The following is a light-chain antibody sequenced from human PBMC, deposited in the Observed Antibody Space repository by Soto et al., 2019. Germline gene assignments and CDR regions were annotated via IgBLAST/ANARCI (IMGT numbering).Light chain of an antibody. CDR1: QRVSTW. V-gene: IGKV1-5*01. Sequence: DIQMTQSPSTLSASVGDRVTITCRASQRVSTWLAWYQQKPGKAPKLLIFDASSLESGVPSRFSGSGSGTEFTLTISSLQPDDFATYYCLQYNSYSRTFGQGTKVDI. CDR3: LQYNSYSRT. J-gene: IGKJ1*01. CDR2: DAS.